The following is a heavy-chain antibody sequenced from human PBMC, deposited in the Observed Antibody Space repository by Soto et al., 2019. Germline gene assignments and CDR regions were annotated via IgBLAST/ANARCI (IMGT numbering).Heavy chain of an antibody. V-gene: IGHV3-23*01. J-gene: IGHJ3*02. CDR2: IGGSDGRT. CDR1: GFTFSNYA. CDR3: AGGDLHMGTLYI. Sequence: EVQLLDSGGGLVQPGGSLRLSCAASGFTFSNYAMSWVRQAPGKGLEWVSSIGGSDGRTYYVDSVKGRFTISRDNSKNTLYLQMNSLRAEDTAVYYCAGGDLHMGTLYIWGQGTMVTVSS. D-gene: IGHD5-18*01.